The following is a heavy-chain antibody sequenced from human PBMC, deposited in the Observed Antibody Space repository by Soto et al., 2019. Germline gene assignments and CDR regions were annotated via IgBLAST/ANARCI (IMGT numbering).Heavy chain of an antibody. CDR2: IYHSGST. J-gene: IGHJ4*02. CDR3: ARISSGWQTVDD. CDR1: GYSISSGYS. Sequence: SETLSLTCVVSGYSISSGYSWGWIRQPPGKGLEWIGSIYHSGSTYYNPSLKSRVTIPLDTSKNQFSLKLNSVTAADTAVYYCARISSGWQTVDDWGQGTLVTVSS. D-gene: IGHD6-19*01. V-gene: IGHV4-38-2*01.